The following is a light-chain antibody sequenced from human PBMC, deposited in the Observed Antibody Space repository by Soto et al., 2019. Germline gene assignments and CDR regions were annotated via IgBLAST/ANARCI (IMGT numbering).Light chain of an antibody. CDR1: QSVSSSY. J-gene: IGKJ1*01. Sequence: EIVLTQSPGTLSLSPGEKATLSCRDSQSVSSSYLAWYQQKPGQAPRLLIYGASSRATGIPDRFSGSGSGTDFSLTFSRLEPEDFAVYYCQQYGSSRTFGQGTKVDIK. V-gene: IGKV3-20*01. CDR3: QQYGSSRT. CDR2: GAS.